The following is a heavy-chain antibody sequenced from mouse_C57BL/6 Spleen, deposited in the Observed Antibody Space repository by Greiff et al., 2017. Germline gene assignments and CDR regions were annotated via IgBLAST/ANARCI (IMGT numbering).Heavy chain of an antibody. D-gene: IGHD1-1*01. V-gene: IGHV14-4*01. J-gene: IGHJ2*01. CDR1: GFNIKDDY. CDR2: IDPENGDT. Sequence: EVQLQQSGAELVRPGASVKLSCTASGFNIKDDYMHWVKQRPEQGLEWIGWIDPENGDTEYASKFQGKATITADTSSNTAYLQLSSLTSEDTSVYYCTTILRVYWGQGTTLTVSS. CDR3: TTILRVY.